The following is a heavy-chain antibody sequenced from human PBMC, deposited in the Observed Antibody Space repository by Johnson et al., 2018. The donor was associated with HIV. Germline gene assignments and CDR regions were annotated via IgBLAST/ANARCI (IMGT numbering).Heavy chain of an antibody. CDR3: AKDEGGSYSQDAFDI. Sequence: VQLVESGGGVVRPGGSLRLSCAASGFTFSSYDMHWVRQATGKGLEWVSAIGTAGDTYYPGSVKGRFTISRENAKNSLYLQMNSLRAEDTALYYCAKDEGGSYSQDAFDIWGQGTMVTVSS. CDR1: GFTFSSYD. V-gene: IGHV3-13*01. CDR2: IGTAGDT. J-gene: IGHJ3*02. D-gene: IGHD1-26*01.